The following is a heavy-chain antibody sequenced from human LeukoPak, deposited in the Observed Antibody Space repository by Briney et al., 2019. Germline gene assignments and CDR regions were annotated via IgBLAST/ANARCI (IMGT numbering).Heavy chain of an antibody. CDR3: ARRRGIAVVWFDP. CDR1: GGSISSYY. Sequence: SETLSLTCTVSGGSISSYYWSWIRQPPGKGLEWIGEINHSGSTDYNPSLKSRVTISVDTSKNQFSLKLSSVTAADTAVYYCARRRGIAVVWFDPWGQGTLVTVSS. D-gene: IGHD6-19*01. V-gene: IGHV4-34*01. J-gene: IGHJ5*02. CDR2: INHSGST.